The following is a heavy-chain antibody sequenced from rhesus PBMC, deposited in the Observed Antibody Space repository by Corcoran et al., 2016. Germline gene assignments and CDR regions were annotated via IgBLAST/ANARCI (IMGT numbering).Heavy chain of an antibody. V-gene: IGHV4-76*01. CDR2: IYGSSGST. CDR3: ARVHYNFWTGYYFDY. D-gene: IGHD3-3*01. J-gene: IGHJ4*01. CDR1: GGSISSGYD. Sequence: QVQLQESGPGVVKPSETLSLTCAVSGGSISSGYDWSWIRQPPGKGLEWIGYIYGSSGSTNYNPALKNRVTISKDASKNQFSLKLSSVTAADTAVYYCARVHYNFWTGYYFDYWGQGVLVTVSS.